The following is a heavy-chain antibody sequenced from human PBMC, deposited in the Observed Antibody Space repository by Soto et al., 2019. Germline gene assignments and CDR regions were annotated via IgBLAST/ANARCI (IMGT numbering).Heavy chain of an antibody. J-gene: IGHJ4*02. CDR3: ASRDPAPSAHY. CDR1: VVSFTSNNW. CDR2: IYRTGST. Sequence: SETLSLTCAVSVVSFTSNNWWTWVRQPPGQGLEWIGEIYRTGSTNYNPSLKSRVTISLDKSENQFSLKVTSLTAADTAVYYCASRDPAPSAHYWGQATLVTLSS. V-gene: IGHV4-4*02. D-gene: IGHD1-26*01.